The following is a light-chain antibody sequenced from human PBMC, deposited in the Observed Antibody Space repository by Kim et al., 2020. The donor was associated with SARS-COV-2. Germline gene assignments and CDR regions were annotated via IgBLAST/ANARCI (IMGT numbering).Light chain of an antibody. CDR1: QTIFNRY. V-gene: IGKV3-20*01. Sequence: SPGAMAVLACRASQTIFNRYLAWYQRKPGQAPRLLIYGGSTRPTGIPDRFGGSGSGTDFTLTISRLEPDDSAMYYCQQHGDSPPYTFGLGTKLEI. CDR2: GGS. CDR3: QQHGDSPPYT. J-gene: IGKJ2*01.